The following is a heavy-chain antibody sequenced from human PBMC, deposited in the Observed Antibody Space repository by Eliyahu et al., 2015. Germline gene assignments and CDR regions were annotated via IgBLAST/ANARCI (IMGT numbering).Heavy chain of an antibody. D-gene: IGHD2-15*01. CDR3: ARHFCRSGGSCYSRPFDF. CDR2: ISGSSDHI. J-gene: IGHJ4*02. CDR1: GFSFXSYX. Sequence: EVQLMESGGDLVKSGGSLRLSCAASGFSFXSYXMNWVRQTPGKGLEWVSSISGSSDHIYYADSLKGRFTISRDNAKTSLYLQIHSLRAEDTAVYYCARHFCRSGGSCYSRPFDFWDQGTLVTVSS. V-gene: IGHV3-21*01.